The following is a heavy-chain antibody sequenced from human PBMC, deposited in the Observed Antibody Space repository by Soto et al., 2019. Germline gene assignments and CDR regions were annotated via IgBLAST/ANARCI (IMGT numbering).Heavy chain of an antibody. CDR3: ARPQDMGCPFDY. CDR2: IYYSGST. D-gene: IGHD2-8*01. J-gene: IGHJ4*02. Sequence: QLQLQESGPGLVKPSETLSLTCTVSGGSISSSSYYWGWIRQPPGKGLEWIGSIYYSGSTYYNPSLKSRVTISVDPSKDQFSLKLSSVTAADPAVYYCARPQDMGCPFDYWGQGTLVTVSS. V-gene: IGHV4-39*01. CDR1: GGSISSSSYY.